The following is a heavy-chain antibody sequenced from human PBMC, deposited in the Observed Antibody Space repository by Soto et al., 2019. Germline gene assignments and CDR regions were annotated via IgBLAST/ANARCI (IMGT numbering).Heavy chain of an antibody. D-gene: IGHD3-22*01. V-gene: IGHV3-15*07. CDR1: GFTFSNAW. CDR2: IKSKTDGGTT. Sequence: GGSLRLSCAASGFTFSNAWMNWVRQAPGKGLEWVGRIKSKTDGGTTDYAAPVKGRFTISREDSKNTLYRQMNSLKTEDTAVYYCTTDWLTMIVDYGMDVWGQGTTVTVSS. J-gene: IGHJ6*02. CDR3: TTDWLTMIVDYGMDV.